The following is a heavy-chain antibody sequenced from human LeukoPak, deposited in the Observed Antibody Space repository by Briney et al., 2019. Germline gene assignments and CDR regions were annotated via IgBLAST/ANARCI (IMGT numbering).Heavy chain of an antibody. J-gene: IGHJ6*03. Sequence: ASVKVSCKASGGTFSSYAISWVRQAPGQGLEWMGVIIPIFGTANYAQKFQGRVTITTDESTSTAYMELSSLRSEDTAVYYCASIDSSTYYYYYYMDVWGKGTTVTVSS. CDR3: ASIDSSTYYYYYYMDV. CDR1: GGTFSSYA. V-gene: IGHV1-69*05. D-gene: IGHD3-22*01. CDR2: IIPIFGTA.